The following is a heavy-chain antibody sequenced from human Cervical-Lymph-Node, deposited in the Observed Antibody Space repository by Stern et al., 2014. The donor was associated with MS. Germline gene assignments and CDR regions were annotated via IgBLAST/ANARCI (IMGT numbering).Heavy chain of an antibody. D-gene: IGHD3-3*01. V-gene: IGHV3-9*01. CDR2: INWSGGNT. J-gene: IGHJ4*02. CDR3: AKDINDYWSGPADY. Sequence: EVQLVESGGGLVQPGRSLRLSCAASGFTFADHAMHWVRQAPGKGLAWVSGINWSGGNTGYAYVVDGRFTISRDNAKNSLYLQINSLRVEDTAFYYCAKDINDYWSGPADYWGQGTLVTVSS. CDR1: GFTFADHA.